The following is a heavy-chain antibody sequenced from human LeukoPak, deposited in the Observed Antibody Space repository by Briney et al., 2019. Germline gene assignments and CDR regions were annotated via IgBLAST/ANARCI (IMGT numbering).Heavy chain of an antibody. D-gene: IGHD4-17*01. V-gene: IGHV4-59*12. CDR3: ASGTVTTGFGP. CDR1: GGSISSYY. CDR2: IYYSGST. J-gene: IGHJ5*02. Sequence: SETLSLTCTVSGGSISSYYWSWIRQPPGKGLEWIGYIYYSGSTYYNPSLKSRVTISVDTSKNQFSLKLSSVTAADTAVYYCASGTVTTGFGPWGQGTLVTVSS.